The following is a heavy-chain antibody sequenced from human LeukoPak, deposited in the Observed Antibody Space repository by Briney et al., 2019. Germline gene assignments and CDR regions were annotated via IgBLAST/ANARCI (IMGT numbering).Heavy chain of an antibody. CDR2: IYYSGST. Sequence: SETLSLTCTVSGGSISSSSYYWGWIRQPPGKGLEWIGSIYYSGSTYYNPSLKSRVTISVDTSKNQFPLKLSSVTAADTAVYYCAIPPLSGTGSSRPLAGIDVWGQGTTVTVSS. CDR3: AIPPLSGTGSSRPLAGIDV. D-gene: IGHD3-10*01. CDR1: GGSISSSSYY. V-gene: IGHV4-39*01. J-gene: IGHJ6*02.